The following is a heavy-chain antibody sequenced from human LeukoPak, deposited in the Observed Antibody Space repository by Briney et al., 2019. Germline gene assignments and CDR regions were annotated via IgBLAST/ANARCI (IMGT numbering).Heavy chain of an antibody. J-gene: IGHJ6*04. D-gene: IGHD2-2*02. CDR2: ISSSGSTI. Sequence: GGSLRLSCAASGFTFSSYEMNWVRQAPGKGLEWVSYISSSGSTIYYADSVKGRFTISRDNAKNSLYLQMNSLRAEDTAVYYCARDLGYCTSTSCYSLYGMDVWGKGTTVTVSS. CDR1: GFTFSSYE. CDR3: ARDLGYCTSTSCYSLYGMDV. V-gene: IGHV3-48*03.